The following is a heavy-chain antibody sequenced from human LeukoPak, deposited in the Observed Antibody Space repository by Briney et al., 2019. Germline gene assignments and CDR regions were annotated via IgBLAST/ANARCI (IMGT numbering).Heavy chain of an antibody. V-gene: IGHV3-11*04. CDR3: ARDIYGSGPPVGDAIDY. Sequence: GGSLRLSCAASGFTFSDYYMSWIRQAPGKGLEWVSYISSSGSNIYYADSVKGRFAISRDNAKNSLYLQVNSLRAEDTAVYYCARDIYGSGPPVGDAIDYWGQGTLVTVSS. D-gene: IGHD3-10*01. CDR2: ISSSGSNI. J-gene: IGHJ4*02. CDR1: GFTFSDYY.